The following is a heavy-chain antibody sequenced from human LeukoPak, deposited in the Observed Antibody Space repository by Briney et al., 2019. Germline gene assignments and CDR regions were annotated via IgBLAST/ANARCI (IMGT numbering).Heavy chain of an antibody. D-gene: IGHD1-26*01. Sequence: PSETLSLTCTVSGGSISNSSSYWGWIRQPPGKGLEWIGSIYYSGSTYYNPSLKSRVTISVDTSKNQFSLKLSSVTAADAAVYYCARHSPVGIFYFDYWGQGTLVTVSS. V-gene: IGHV4-39*01. J-gene: IGHJ4*02. CDR2: IYYSGST. CDR1: GGSISNSSSY. CDR3: ARHSPVGIFYFDY.